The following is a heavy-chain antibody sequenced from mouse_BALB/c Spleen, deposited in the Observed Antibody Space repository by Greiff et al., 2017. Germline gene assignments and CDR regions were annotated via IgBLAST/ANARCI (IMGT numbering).Heavy chain of an antibody. CDR3: AREYYRYEGFSGAMDY. CDR2: IWAGGST. J-gene: IGHJ4*01. Sequence: QVQLQQSGPGLVAPSQSLSITCTVSGFSLTSYGVHWVRQPPGKGLEWLGVIWAGGSTNYNSALMSRLSISKDNSKSQVFLKMNSLQTDDTAMYYCAREYYRYEGFSGAMDYWGQGTSVTVSS. D-gene: IGHD2-14*01. V-gene: IGHV2-9*02. CDR1: GFSLTSYG.